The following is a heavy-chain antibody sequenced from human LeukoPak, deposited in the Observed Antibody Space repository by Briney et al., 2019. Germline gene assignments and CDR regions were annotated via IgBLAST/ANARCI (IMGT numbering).Heavy chain of an antibody. CDR2: ISWNSGSI. D-gene: IGHD6-19*01. CDR3: AKADSSGWLEGAFDI. Sequence: GRSLRLSCAASGFTFDDYAMHWVRQAPGKGLEWVSGISWNSGSIGYADSVKGRFTISRDNAKNSLYLQMNSLRAEDTALYYCAKADSSGWLEGAFDIWGQGTMVTVSS. J-gene: IGHJ3*02. V-gene: IGHV3-9*01. CDR1: GFTFDDYA.